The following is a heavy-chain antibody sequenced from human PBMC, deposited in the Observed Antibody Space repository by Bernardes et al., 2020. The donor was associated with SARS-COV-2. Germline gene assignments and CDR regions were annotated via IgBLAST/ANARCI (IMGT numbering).Heavy chain of an antibody. CDR2: FDPEDGET. CDR1: GYPLSELT. J-gene: IGHJ4*02. D-gene: IGHD3-3*01. Sequence: ASVKVSCKFSGYPLSELTMHWVRQAPGKGLEWMGGFDPEDGETIYAQKFQGRVTMTEDTSTDTAYMELSGLRSEDTAVYYCATSELRFLEWLPFFDHWGQGSLVTVSS. CDR3: ATSELRFLEWLPFFDH. V-gene: IGHV1-24*01.